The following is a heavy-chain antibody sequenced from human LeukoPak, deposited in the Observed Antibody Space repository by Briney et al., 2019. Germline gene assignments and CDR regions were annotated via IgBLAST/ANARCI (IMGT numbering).Heavy chain of an antibody. CDR3: ARTGSGNTDSLIQFLDP. D-gene: IGHD3-10*01. CDR2: VYSSGYT. Sequence: SETLSLTCTVSGDSMTSHTSRCIRDPPREGLEWSGRVYSSGYTESNLSLKSRVSMSIDTSRNQFSLNLTSVTAADTAFYYCARTGSGNTDSLIQFLDPWGRGALVTVSA. CDR1: GDSMTSHT. V-gene: IGHV4-4*07. J-gene: IGHJ5*02.